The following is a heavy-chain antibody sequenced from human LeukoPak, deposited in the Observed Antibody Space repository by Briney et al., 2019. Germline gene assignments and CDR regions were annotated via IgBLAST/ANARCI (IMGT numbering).Heavy chain of an antibody. Sequence: PSETLSLTCAVYGGSFSGYYWSWIRQPPGKGLEWIGEINHSGSTNYNPSLKSRVTISVDTSKNQFSLKLGAVTAADTAVYYCARRTIRITMVRGALDYWGKGTLVTVSS. D-gene: IGHD3-10*01. CDR2: INHSGST. J-gene: IGHJ4*02. CDR1: GGSFSGYY. CDR3: ARRTIRITMVRGALDY. V-gene: IGHV4-34*01.